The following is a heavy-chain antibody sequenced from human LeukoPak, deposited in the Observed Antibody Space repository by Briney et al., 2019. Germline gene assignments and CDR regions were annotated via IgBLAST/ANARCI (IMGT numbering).Heavy chain of an antibody. CDR2: INPNSGGT. Sequence: ASVKVSCKASGYSFTGYYIHWVRQAPGQGLEWMGWINPNSGGTDYAQKFQGRVTMTRDTSISTAYMELSRLRSDDTAVYYCARGDIVVLPAGIPHNWFDPWGQGTLVTVSS. V-gene: IGHV1-2*02. J-gene: IGHJ5*02. CDR3: ARGDIVVLPAGIPHNWFDP. D-gene: IGHD2-2*02. CDR1: GYSFTGYY.